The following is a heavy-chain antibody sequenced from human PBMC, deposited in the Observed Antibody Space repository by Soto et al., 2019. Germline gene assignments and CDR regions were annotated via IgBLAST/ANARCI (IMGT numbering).Heavy chain of an antibody. J-gene: IGHJ4*02. V-gene: IGHV3-30-3*01. Sequence: GGSLRLSCVASGFTFSSYAMHWVRQAPGKGLEWVAVISYDGSNKYYADSVKGRFTISRDNSKNTLYLQMNSLRAEDTAVYYCARSWRGLGFDYWGQGTLVTVSS. CDR1: GFTFSSYA. CDR2: ISYDGSNK. D-gene: IGHD3-10*01. CDR3: ARSWRGLGFDY.